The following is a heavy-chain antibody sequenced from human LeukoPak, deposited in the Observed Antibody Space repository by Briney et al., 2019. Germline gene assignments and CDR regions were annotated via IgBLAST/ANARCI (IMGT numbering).Heavy chain of an antibody. V-gene: IGHV3-66*02. CDR2: IYSGGST. Sequence: PGGSLRLSCAASGFTVSSNYMSWVRQAPGKGLEWVSVIYSGGSTYYADSVKGRFTISRDNSKNTLCLQMNSLRAEDTAVYYCARERCGGECYIPPYYYYYMDVWGKGTTVTVSS. CDR1: GFTVSSNY. D-gene: IGHD2-21*01. CDR3: ARERCGGECYIPPYYYYYMDV. J-gene: IGHJ6*03.